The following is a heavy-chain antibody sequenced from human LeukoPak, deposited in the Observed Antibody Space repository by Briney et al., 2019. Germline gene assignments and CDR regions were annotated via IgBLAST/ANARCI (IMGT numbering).Heavy chain of an antibody. Sequence: GGSLRLSCAASGFTFGNCGMTWVRQAPGQGLEWVSSISDNGVATYYADSVKGRFTISRDNSKNTLYLQLNSLRAEDTAVYYCAKDRAYSSGSYGFDYWGQGTLVTVSS. CDR3: AKDRAYSSGSYGFDY. J-gene: IGHJ4*02. CDR1: GFTFGNCG. CDR2: ISDNGVAT. V-gene: IGHV3-23*01. D-gene: IGHD1-26*01.